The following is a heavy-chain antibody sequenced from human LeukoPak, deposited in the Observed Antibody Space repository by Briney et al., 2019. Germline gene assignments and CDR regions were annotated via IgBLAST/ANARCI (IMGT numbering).Heavy chain of an antibody. CDR1: GGSISSYY. V-gene: IGHV4-4*07. CDR2: IYTSGST. Sequence: NASETLSLTCTVSGGSISSYYWSWIRQPAGKGLEWIGRIYTSGSTNYNPSLKSRVTMSVDTSKNQFSLKLSSVTAADTAVYYCARDLDDSSGYYNDYWGQGTLVTVSS. J-gene: IGHJ4*02. CDR3: ARDLDDSSGYYNDY. D-gene: IGHD3-22*01.